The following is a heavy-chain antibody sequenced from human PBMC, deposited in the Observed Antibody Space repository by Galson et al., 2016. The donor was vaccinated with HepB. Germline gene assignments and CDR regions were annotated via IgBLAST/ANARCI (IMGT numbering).Heavy chain of an antibody. Sequence: SETLSLTCTVSSDSFTGSSYYWAWIRQPPGKGLEWIGSISYSGNTYYNPSLKSRVTMSVDTSRKHFSLKLISVTAEDTAVFYCARTFVDIYGRRYFDYWGQGTLVSVSS. CDR2: ISYSGNT. CDR3: ARTFVDIYGRRYFDY. V-gene: IGHV4-39*02. D-gene: IGHD5-18*01. CDR1: SDSFTGSSYY. J-gene: IGHJ4*02.